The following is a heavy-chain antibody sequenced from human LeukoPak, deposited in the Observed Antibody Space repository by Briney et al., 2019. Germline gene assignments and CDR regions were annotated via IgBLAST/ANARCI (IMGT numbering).Heavy chain of an antibody. CDR1: GGSISSYY. J-gene: IGHJ5*02. D-gene: IGHD2-2*01. CDR3: ARGGIPAAIAMNWFDP. CDR2: IYTSGIT. V-gene: IGHV4-4*07. Sequence: PSETLSLTCTVSGGSISSYYWSWIRQPAGKGLEWIGRIYTSGITSYNPSFKSRVTMSVDTSKTQFSLNLISVTAADTAVFYCARGGIPAAIAMNWFDPWGQGTLVTVSS.